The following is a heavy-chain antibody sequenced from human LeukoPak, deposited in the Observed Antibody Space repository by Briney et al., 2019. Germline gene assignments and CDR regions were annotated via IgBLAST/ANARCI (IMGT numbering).Heavy chain of an antibody. CDR2: IFYSGST. CDR1: GGSIRSGTHY. Sequence: PSETLSLTCTVSGGSIRSGTHYWAWIRQPPGKGLEWMGSIFYSGSTYDNPSLKSRVTISVDTSKNQFFLKLSSVTAADTALYYCSRHSVGATHLLDFEYWGQGTLVTVSS. J-gene: IGHJ4*02. D-gene: IGHD1-26*01. CDR3: SRHSVGATHLLDFEY. V-gene: IGHV4-39*01.